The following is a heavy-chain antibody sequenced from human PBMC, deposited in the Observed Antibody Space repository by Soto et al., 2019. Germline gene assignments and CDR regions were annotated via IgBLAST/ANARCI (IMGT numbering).Heavy chain of an antibody. Sequence: EVQLVESGGGLVKPGGSLRLSCAASGFTFSSYSMNWVRQAPGKGLEWVSSISSSSSYIYYADSVKGRFTISRDNAKNSLYLQMNSLRAEDTAVSYCARGEVVAASSFNWFDPWGQGTLVTVSS. CDR3: ARGEVVAASSFNWFDP. CDR2: ISSSSSYI. J-gene: IGHJ5*02. V-gene: IGHV3-21*01. CDR1: GFTFSSYS. D-gene: IGHD2-15*01.